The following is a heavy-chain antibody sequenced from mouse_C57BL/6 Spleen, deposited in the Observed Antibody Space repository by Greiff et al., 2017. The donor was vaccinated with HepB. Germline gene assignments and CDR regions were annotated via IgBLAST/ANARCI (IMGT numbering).Heavy chain of an antibody. J-gene: IGHJ2*01. V-gene: IGHV7-3*01. Sequence: DVHLVESGGGLVQPGGSLSLSCAASGFTFTDYYMSWVRQPPVKALEWLGFIRNKANGYTTEYSASVKGRFTISRDNSQSILYLQMNALRAEDSATYYCARYRGSFDYWGQGTTLTVSS. CDR3: ARYRGSFDY. CDR1: GFTFTDYY. CDR2: IRNKANGYTT.